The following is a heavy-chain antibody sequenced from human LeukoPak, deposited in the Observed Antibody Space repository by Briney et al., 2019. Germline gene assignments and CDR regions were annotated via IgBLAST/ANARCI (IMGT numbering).Heavy chain of an antibody. J-gene: IGHJ4*02. Sequence: GSLRLSCSASRFSFNSYDMHWVRQTPGKGLEWVALISYDGTNKYYADSVKGRFAISRDNSKNTLYLQMNSLRPEDTSVYYCAKDGLNYFQYWGQGTLVTVSS. CDR2: ISYDGTNK. CDR3: AKDGLNYFQY. V-gene: IGHV3-30*09. CDR1: RFSFNSYD.